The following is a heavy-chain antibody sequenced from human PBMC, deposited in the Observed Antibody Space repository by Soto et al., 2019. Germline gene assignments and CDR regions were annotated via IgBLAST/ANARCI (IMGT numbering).Heavy chain of an antibody. J-gene: IGHJ4*02. CDR2: ISGSGDST. Sequence: EVQLLESGGGLVQPGGSLRLSCAASGFTFSTYAMSWVRQAPGKGLEWVSAISGSGDSTFYAASVKGRFTISRDNSKNTLYLQMTTLRAEDTALYHCAKDHWGSYSGQGTLVTVSS. V-gene: IGHV3-23*01. D-gene: IGHD3-16*01. CDR3: AKDHWGSY. CDR1: GFTFSTYA.